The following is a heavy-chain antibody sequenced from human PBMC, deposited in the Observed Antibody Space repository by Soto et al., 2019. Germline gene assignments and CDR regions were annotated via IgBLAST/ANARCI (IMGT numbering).Heavy chain of an antibody. J-gene: IGHJ4*02. V-gene: IGHV5-10-1*01. D-gene: IGHD3-22*01. CDR3: ARQIYDSDTGPNFQYYFDS. Sequence: ISCKRSGYSLACHYMAWVRQKPGKGLEWLGRIDPSYSKSYYSPSFRGHVTISATKSITTVFLQWSSLSASDTDMYYCARQIYDSDTGPNFQYYFDSWGQGTPVTVSS. CDR2: IDPSYSKS. CDR1: GYSLACHY.